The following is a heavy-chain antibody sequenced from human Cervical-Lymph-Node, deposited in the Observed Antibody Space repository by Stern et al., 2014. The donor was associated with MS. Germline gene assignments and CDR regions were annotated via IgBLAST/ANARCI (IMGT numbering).Heavy chain of an antibody. Sequence: VHLVESGGGVVQPGRSLRLSCAASGFTFSSRGMHWVRQAPGKGLAWLAIIWYDGSNTYYADSVKGRFTISRDNSKNTLYLQMNSLRAEDTAVYYCAREGGNTAEYFQHWGQGTLVTVSS. D-gene: IGHD4-23*01. CDR2: IWYDGSNT. V-gene: IGHV3-33*01. CDR1: GFTFSSRG. J-gene: IGHJ1*01. CDR3: AREGGNTAEYFQH.